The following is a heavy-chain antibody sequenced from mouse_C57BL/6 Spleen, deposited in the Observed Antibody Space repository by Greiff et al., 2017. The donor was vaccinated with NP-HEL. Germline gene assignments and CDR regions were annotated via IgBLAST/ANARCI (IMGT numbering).Heavy chain of an antibody. V-gene: IGHV1-64*01. D-gene: IGHD2-5*01. CDR2: IHPNSGST. CDR3: ARGSNYGGPFAY. CDR1: GYTFTSYW. Sequence: QVQLKQPGAELVKPGASVKLSCKASGYTFTSYWMHWVKQRPGQGLEWIGMIHPNSGSTNYNEKFKSKATLTVDKSSSTAYMQLSSLTSEDSAVYYGARGSNYGGPFAYWGQGTLVTVSA. J-gene: IGHJ3*01.